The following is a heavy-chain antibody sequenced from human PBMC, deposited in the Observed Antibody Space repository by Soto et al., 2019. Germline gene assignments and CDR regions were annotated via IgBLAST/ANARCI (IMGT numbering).Heavy chain of an antibody. CDR1: GGSITSDYSC. CDR2: IFDSGTT. V-gene: IGHV4-30-4*01. D-gene: IGHD2-15*01. CDR3: ARAGRGYCSGGSCYSGLHGMDV. Sequence: SETLSLTCTVSGGSITSDYSCWSWIRQPPGEGLEWIGHIFDSGTTYTNPSLRSQVAISLDTSKNHFSLKLSSVTAADTAVYYCARAGRGYCSGGSCYSGLHGMDVWGQGTTVTVSS. J-gene: IGHJ6*02.